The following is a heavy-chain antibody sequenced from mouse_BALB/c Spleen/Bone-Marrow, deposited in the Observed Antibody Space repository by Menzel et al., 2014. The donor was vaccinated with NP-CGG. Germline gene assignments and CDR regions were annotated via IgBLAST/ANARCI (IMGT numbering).Heavy chain of an antibody. D-gene: IGHD6-1*01. Sequence: LQESGAELVRPGSSVKISCKASGYAFSVYWMNWVKQRPGQGLEWIGQIYPGDGDTNYNGKFKGRATLTADKSSNTAYMQLSSLTSEDSAVYFCARGGICVDYWGQGTTLTVSS. J-gene: IGHJ2*01. CDR1: GYAFSVYW. CDR2: IYPGDGDT. V-gene: IGHV1-80*01. CDR3: ARGGICVDY.